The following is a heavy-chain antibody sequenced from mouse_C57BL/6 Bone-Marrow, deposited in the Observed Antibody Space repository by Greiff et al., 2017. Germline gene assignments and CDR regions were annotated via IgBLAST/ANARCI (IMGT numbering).Heavy chain of an antibody. D-gene: IGHD1-1*01. V-gene: IGHV1-22*01. CDR2: INPNNGGT. J-gene: IGHJ1*03. Sequence: VQLQQSGPELVKPGASVKMSCKASGYTFTDYNMHWVKQSHGKSLEWIGYINPNNGGTSYNQTFKGKATLTVNKSSSTAYMELRSLTSEDSAVYYCARERYYYSSSFYWYFDVWGTGTTVTVSS. CDR3: ARERYYYSSSFYWYFDV. CDR1: GYTFTDYN.